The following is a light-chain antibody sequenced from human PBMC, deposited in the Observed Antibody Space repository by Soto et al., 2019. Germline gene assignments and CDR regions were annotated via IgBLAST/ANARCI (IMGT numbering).Light chain of an antibody. CDR1: QSVSGY. CDR3: QQRSNWPVT. CDR2: DAS. V-gene: IGKV3-11*01. Sequence: EMVLTQSPSTLSLTRGERVTLSCRASQSVSGYLAWYQQKPGQAPRLLIFDASNRATGIPARFSGSGSGTDFTLTISSLEPEDFAVYYCQQRSNWPVTFGPGTKVDIK. J-gene: IGKJ3*01.